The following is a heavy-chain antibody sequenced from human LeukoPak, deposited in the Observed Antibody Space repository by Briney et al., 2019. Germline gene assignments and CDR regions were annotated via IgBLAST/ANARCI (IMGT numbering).Heavy chain of an antibody. Sequence: SETLSLTCTVSGGSISSYYWSWIRQPPGKGLEWIGYIYYSGSTNYNPSLESRVTISVDTSKNQFSLKLSSVTAADTAVYYCARTPAVAGLYYFDYWGQGTLVTVSS. D-gene: IGHD6-19*01. V-gene: IGHV4-59*08. J-gene: IGHJ4*02. CDR2: IYYSGST. CDR1: GGSISSYY. CDR3: ARTPAVAGLYYFDY.